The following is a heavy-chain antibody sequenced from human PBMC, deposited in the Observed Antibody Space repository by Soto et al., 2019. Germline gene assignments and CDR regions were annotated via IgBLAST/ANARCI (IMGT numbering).Heavy chain of an antibody. J-gene: IGHJ6*02. V-gene: IGHV3-33*06. CDR2: IWYDGSNK. CDR1: GFTFSSYG. Sequence: GGSLRLSCAASGFTFSSYGMHWVRQAPGKGLEWVAVIWYDGSNKYYADSVKGRFTISRDNSKNTLYLQMNSLRAEDTAVYYCANAPAEYYYYGMDVWGQGTTVTVSS. CDR3: ANAPAEYYYYGMDV.